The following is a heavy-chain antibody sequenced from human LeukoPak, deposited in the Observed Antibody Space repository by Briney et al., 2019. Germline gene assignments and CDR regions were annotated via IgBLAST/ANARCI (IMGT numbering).Heavy chain of an antibody. J-gene: IGHJ4*02. Sequence: SQTLSLTCTVSGGSISSGGYYWSWIRQHPGKGPEWIGYIYYSGSTYYNPSLKSRVTISVDTSKNQFSLKLTSVTAADTAVYYCAGAKIGVAGFFDNWGQGTLVTVSS. D-gene: IGHD6-19*01. CDR2: IYYSGST. V-gene: IGHV4-31*03. CDR1: GGSISSGGYY. CDR3: AGAKIGVAGFFDN.